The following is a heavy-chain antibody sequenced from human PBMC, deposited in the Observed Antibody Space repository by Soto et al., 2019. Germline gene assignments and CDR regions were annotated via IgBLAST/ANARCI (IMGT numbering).Heavy chain of an antibody. J-gene: IGHJ3*02. D-gene: IGHD1-20*01. CDR3: ARDWTISRAFDI. V-gene: IGHV4-31*03. CDR1: GGSISSGGYY. CDR2: IYYSGST. Sequence: QVQLQESGPGLVKPSQTLSLTCTVSGGSISSGGYYWSWIRQHPGKGLEWIGYIYYSGSTYYNPSRRSRVTISVDTSKNQFSLKLSSVTAADTAVYYCARDWTISRAFDIWGQGTMVTVSS.